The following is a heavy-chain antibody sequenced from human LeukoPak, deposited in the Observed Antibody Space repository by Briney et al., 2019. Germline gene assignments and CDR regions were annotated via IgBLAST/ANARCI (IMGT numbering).Heavy chain of an antibody. CDR2: IYSGGGGGSI. D-gene: IGHD2-8*01. V-gene: IGHV3-NL1*01. J-gene: IGHJ4*02. CDR1: GFTFSSYG. CDR3: ARGAYD. Sequence: PGRSLRLSCAASGFTFSSYGMHWVRQAPGKGLEWVSVIYSGGGGGSIYYADSVKGRFTLSRDNSQNTVYLQMNSLRAEDTAVYYCARGAYDWGQGTLVTVSS.